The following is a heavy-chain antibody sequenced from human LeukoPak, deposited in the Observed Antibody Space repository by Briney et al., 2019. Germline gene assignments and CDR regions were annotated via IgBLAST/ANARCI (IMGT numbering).Heavy chain of an antibody. CDR1: GGSISSYY. D-gene: IGHD3-3*01. CDR2: IYYSVST. CDR3: ASTYYDFWSGSYDY. J-gene: IGHJ4*02. V-gene: IGHV4-59*08. Sequence: PSETLSLTCTVSGGSISSYYWSWIRQPPGKGLEWIGYIYYSVSTNYNPSLKSRVTISLDTSKNQFSLKLSSVTAADTAVYYCASTYYDFWSGSYDYWGQGTLVTVSS.